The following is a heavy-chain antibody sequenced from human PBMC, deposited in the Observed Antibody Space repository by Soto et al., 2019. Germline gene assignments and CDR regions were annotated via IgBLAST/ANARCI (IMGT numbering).Heavy chain of an antibody. CDR1: GLTFRTYW. CDR3: ATDSGTSDY. J-gene: IGHJ4*02. Sequence: GGSLRLSCAASGLTFRTYWMSWVRQAPGKGLEWVANIKQDGSEKYYVDSVKGRFTISRDNAENSLYLQMNSLKAEDTAVYYCATDSGTSDYWGQGTLVTVSS. D-gene: IGHD1-1*01. V-gene: IGHV3-7*01. CDR2: IKQDGSEK.